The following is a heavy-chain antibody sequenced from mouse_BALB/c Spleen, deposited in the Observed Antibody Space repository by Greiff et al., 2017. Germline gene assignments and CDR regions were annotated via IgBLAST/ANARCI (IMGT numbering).Heavy chain of an antibody. D-gene: IGHD1-2*01. CDR3: ARGDYYGSYYAMDY. CDR2: IYPGDGDT. V-gene: IGHV1-80*01. Sequence: VQLQQSGAELVRPGSSVKISCKASGYAFSSYWMNWVKQRPGQGLEWIGQIYPGDGDTNYNGKFKGKATLTADKSSSTAYMQLSSLTSEDSAVYFCARGDYYGSYYAMDYWGQGTSVTVSS. J-gene: IGHJ4*01. CDR1: GYAFSSYW.